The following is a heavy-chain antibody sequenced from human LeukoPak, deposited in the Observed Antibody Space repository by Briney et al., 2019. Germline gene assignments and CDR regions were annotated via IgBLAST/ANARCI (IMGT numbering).Heavy chain of an antibody. J-gene: IGHJ4*02. CDR1: GFTFSSYW. CDR2: IKQDGNEK. V-gene: IGHV3-7*01. D-gene: IGHD3-22*01. CDR3: ARDLRTMIAKTIDY. Sequence: GGSLRLSCAASGFTFSSYWMSWVRQAPGKRLEWVANIKQDGNEKYYVDSVKGRFTISRDNAKNSLYLQMNSLRVEDTAVYYCARDLRTMIAKTIDYWGQGTLVTVSS.